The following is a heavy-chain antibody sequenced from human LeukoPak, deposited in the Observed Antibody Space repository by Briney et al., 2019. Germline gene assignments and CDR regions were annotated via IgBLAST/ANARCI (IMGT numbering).Heavy chain of an antibody. CDR3: AKDIQANWFDP. CDR2: ISGSGGST. V-gene: IGHV3-23*01. D-gene: IGHD1-1*01. CDR1: GFTFSSYA. J-gene: IGHJ5*02. Sequence: GGSLRLSCAASGFTFSSYAMSWVRQAPGEGLEWVSAISGSGGSTYYADSVKGRFTISRDNSKNRLYLQMNNLRAEDTAVYYCAKDIQANWFDPWGQGTLVTVSS.